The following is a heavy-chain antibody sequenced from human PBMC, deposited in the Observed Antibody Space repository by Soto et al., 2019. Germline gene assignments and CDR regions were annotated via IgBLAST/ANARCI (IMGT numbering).Heavy chain of an antibody. V-gene: IGHV1-3*01. J-gene: IGHJ6*02. D-gene: IGHD3-22*01. Sequence: ASVKVSCKASGYTFTSYAMHWVRQAPGQRLEWMGWINAGNGNTKYSQKFQGRVTITRDTSASTAYMELSSLRTEDTAVYYCADSSGGYGMDVWGQGTTVTVSS. CDR3: ADSSGGYGMDV. CDR2: INAGNGNT. CDR1: GYTFTSYA.